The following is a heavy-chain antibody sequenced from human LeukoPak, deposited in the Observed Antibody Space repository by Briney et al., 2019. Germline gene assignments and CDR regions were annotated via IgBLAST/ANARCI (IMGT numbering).Heavy chain of an antibody. CDR2: IKQDGSEK. Sequence: GGSLRLSCAASRFTFSNAWMSWARQAPGNGLEWVASIKQDGSEKFYVDSVKGRFTISRDNAKNSLYLEMNSLRVEDTAVYYCARDNHYDRSGYIWAFDIWGRGTMVTVSS. V-gene: IGHV3-7*04. J-gene: IGHJ3*02. CDR1: RFTFSNAW. D-gene: IGHD3-22*01. CDR3: ARDNHYDRSGYIWAFDI.